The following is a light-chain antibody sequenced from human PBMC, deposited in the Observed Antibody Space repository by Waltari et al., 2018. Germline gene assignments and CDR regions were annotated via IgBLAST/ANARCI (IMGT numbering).Light chain of an antibody. J-gene: IGKJ2*01. CDR2: WAS. V-gene: IGKV4-1*01. CDR3: QQYYSIPYT. Sequence: DIVMTQTPASLAVSLGERATINCKSSQTVFYSSNNKNYLAWYQQKPGQAPKLLIYWASTRESGVPDRFSGSGSGTDFTLTISSLQADDVAVYYCQQYYSIPYTFGPGTKLEIK. CDR1: QTVFYSSNNKNY.